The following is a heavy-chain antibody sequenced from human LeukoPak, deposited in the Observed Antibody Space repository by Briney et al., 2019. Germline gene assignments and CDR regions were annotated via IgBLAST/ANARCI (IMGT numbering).Heavy chain of an antibody. CDR1: GFTFSSHA. V-gene: IGHV3-23*01. Sequence: GGSLRLSCAASGFTFSSHALSWVRQAPGKGLEWVSSLSGSGYNTYYADSVKGRFTISRDNSKNTVYLQMNSLGAEDTAVYYCAKDPYGTRYFDYWGQGTLVTVSS. D-gene: IGHD2-2*01. CDR3: AKDPYGTRYFDY. CDR2: LSGSGYNT. J-gene: IGHJ4*02.